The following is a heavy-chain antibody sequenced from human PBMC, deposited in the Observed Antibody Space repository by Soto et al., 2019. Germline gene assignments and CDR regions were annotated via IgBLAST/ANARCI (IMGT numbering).Heavy chain of an antibody. CDR3: ARQPGYNSSWQKETNYYYYGMDV. CDR1: GYSFTSYW. D-gene: IGHD6-13*01. V-gene: IGHV5-51*01. J-gene: IGHJ6*02. Sequence: GESLKISCKGSGYSFTSYWIGWVRQMPGKGLEWMGIIYPGDSDTRYSPSFQGQVTITAAKSISTAYLQWSSLKASDTAMYYCARQPGYNSSWQKETNYYYYGMDVWGQGTTVTVSS. CDR2: IYPGDSDT.